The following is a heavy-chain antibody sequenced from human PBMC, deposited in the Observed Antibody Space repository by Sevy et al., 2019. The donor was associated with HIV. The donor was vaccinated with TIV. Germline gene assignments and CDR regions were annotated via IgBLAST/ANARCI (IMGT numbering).Heavy chain of an antibody. V-gene: IGHV3-48*03. Sequence: GGSLRLSCTASGFTFSSYDMNWVRQAQGKGLEWVSKISSSGSPIYYADSVKGRFTISRDNAKNSLNLQMNSLRAEDTAVYYCTRNGGAFDNGFDPWGQGTLVTVSS. CDR2: ISSSGSPI. J-gene: IGHJ5*02. D-gene: IGHD2-8*01. CDR1: GFTFSSYD. CDR3: TRNGGAFDNGFDP.